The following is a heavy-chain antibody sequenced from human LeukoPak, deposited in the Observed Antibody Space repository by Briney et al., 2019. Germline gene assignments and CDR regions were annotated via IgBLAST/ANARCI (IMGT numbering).Heavy chain of an antibody. Sequence: GASVKVSCKASGYTFTSYDINWVRQATGQGLEWMGWMNPNSGNTGYAQKFQGRVTITRNTSISTAYVELSSLRSDDTALYYCARDGYDVLTGYEDYWGQGTLVTVSS. CDR2: MNPNSGNT. J-gene: IGHJ4*02. V-gene: IGHV1-8*03. CDR1: GYTFTSYD. CDR3: ARDGYDVLTGYEDY. D-gene: IGHD3-9*01.